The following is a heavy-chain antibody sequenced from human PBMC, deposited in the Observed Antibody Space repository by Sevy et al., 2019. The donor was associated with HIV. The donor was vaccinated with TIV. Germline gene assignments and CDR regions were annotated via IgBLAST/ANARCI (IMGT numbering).Heavy chain of an antibody. Sequence: GGSLRLSCAVSGFTFNTYNMNWVRQAPGKGLEWVSYISYTSTTIYYADSVRGRFTISRDNAKNTLYLQMNSLRDEDTAVYYCASSDATSGFGDYYFAMDFWGQGTSVTVSS. D-gene: IGHD2-21*01. J-gene: IGHJ6*02. V-gene: IGHV3-48*02. CDR2: ISYTSTTI. CDR1: GFTFNTYN. CDR3: ASSDATSGFGDYYFAMDF.